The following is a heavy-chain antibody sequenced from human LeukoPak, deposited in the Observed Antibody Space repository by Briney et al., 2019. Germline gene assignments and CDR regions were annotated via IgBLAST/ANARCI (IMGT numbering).Heavy chain of an antibody. V-gene: IGHV6-1*01. CDR1: GDSVSSNSAA. Sequence: SQTLSLTRAISGDSVSSNSAAWNWIRQSPSRGLEWLGRTYYRSKWYNDYAVSVKSRITINPDTSKNQFSLQLNSVTPEDTAVYYCASGEYSSGSLGLYGMDVWGQGTTVTVSS. CDR3: ASGEYSSGSLGLYGMDV. D-gene: IGHD6-19*01. J-gene: IGHJ6*02. CDR2: TYYRSKWYN.